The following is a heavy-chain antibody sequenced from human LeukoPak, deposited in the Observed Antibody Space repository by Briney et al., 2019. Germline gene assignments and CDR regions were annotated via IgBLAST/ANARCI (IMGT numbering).Heavy chain of an antibody. D-gene: IGHD6-19*01. CDR3: ARGRQTNSDWSPPMVV. CDR1: GGTFSSYA. J-gene: IGHJ6*02. CDR2: IIPILGIA. Sequence: ASVKVSCKASGGTFSSYAISWVRQAPGQGLEWMGRIIPILGIANYAQKFQGRVTITADKSTSTAYMELSSLRSEDTAVYYCARGRQTNSDWSPPMVVWGQGTTVTAS. V-gene: IGHV1-69*04.